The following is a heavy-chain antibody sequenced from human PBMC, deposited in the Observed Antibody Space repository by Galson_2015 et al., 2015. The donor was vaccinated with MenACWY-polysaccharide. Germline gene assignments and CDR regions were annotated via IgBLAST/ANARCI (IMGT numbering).Heavy chain of an antibody. Sequence: SLRLSCAGSGLTFGTSAMSWVRQAPGKGLEWVSGISGSGAYTYYGDSVTGRFTISRDNSKNTLYLQMNSLRVEDTAVYYCAKEPDGDVTSEFDYWGQGTLVTVSS. CDR2: ISGSGAYT. CDR1: GLTFGTSA. J-gene: IGHJ4*02. D-gene: IGHD3-10*01. V-gene: IGHV3-23*01. CDR3: AKEPDGDVTSEFDY.